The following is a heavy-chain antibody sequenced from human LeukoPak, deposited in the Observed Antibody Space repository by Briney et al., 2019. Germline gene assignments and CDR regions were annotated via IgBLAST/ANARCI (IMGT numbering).Heavy chain of an antibody. D-gene: IGHD5-12*01. CDR3: ATDHGYSGYGHWAFDI. CDR2: FDPEDGET. J-gene: IGHJ3*02. Sequence: ASAKVSCKVSGYTLTELSMHWVRQAPGKGLEWMGGFDPEDGETIYAQKFQGRVTMTEDTSTDTAYMELSSLRSEDTAVYYCATDHGYSGYGHWAFDIRGQGTMVTVSS. V-gene: IGHV1-24*01. CDR1: GYTLTELS.